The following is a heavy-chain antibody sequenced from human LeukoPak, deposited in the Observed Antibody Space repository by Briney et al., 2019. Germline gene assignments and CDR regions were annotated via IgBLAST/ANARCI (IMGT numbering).Heavy chain of an antibody. D-gene: IGHD3-10*01. CDR1: GFTFSSYS. J-gene: IGHJ6*02. CDR2: ISWNSGSI. CDR3: AKDSGITMVRGVTSKFFYYYGMDV. V-gene: IGHV3-9*01. Sequence: GGSLRLSCAASGFTFSSYSMNWVRQAPGKGLEWVSGISWNSGSIGYADSVKGRFTISRDNAKNSLYLQMNSLRAEDTALYYCAKDSGITMVRGVTSKFFYYYGMDVWGQGTTVTVSS.